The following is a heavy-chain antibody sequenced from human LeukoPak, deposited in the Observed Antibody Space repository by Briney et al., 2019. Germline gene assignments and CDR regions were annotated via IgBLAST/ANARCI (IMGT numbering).Heavy chain of an antibody. V-gene: IGHV2-70*11. Sequence: SGPALVKPTQTLTLTCTFSGFSLSTRGMCVSWIRQPPGKALEWLARIDWDDDKYYSTSLKTRLTISKDTSKNQVVLTMTNMDPVDTATYYCARSMIAVAGTYFDYWGQGTLVTVSS. CDR3: ARSMIAVAGTYFDY. CDR1: GFSLSTRGMC. D-gene: IGHD6-19*01. J-gene: IGHJ4*02. CDR2: IDWDDDK.